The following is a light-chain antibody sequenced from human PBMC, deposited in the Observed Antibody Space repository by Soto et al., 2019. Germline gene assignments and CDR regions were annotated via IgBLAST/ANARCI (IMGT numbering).Light chain of an antibody. Sequence: DIQMTQSPSTLSGSVGDRVTITCRASQTISSWLAWYQQRPGKAPKLLIYKASTLKSGVPSRFSGSGSGTEFTLTISSLQSEDFAVYYCQQYNNWLWTFGQGTKVDIK. J-gene: IGKJ1*01. CDR3: QQYNNWLWT. CDR2: KAS. CDR1: QTISSW. V-gene: IGKV1-5*03.